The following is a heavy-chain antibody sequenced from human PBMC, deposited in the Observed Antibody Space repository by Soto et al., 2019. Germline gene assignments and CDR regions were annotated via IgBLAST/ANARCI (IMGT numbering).Heavy chain of an antibody. CDR1: GFAFSSYS. Sequence: GGSLRLSCAASGFAFSSYSMNWVRQAPGKGLEWVSSISSSSTYISYADSVRGRFTISRDNAKNSLYLQMNSLRAEDTAVYYCARDRSYEGALDYWGQGTLVTVSS. V-gene: IGHV3-21*01. CDR2: ISSSSTYI. CDR3: ARDRSYEGALDY. D-gene: IGHD1-26*01. J-gene: IGHJ4*02.